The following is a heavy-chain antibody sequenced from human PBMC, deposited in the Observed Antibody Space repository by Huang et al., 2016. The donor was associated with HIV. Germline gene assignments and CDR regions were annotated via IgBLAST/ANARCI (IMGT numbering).Heavy chain of an antibody. D-gene: IGHD3-22*01. CDR3: ASYLTPIVVVRGGFDY. CDR1: GGSISSSSYY. CDR2: IYYSWGT. J-gene: IGHJ4*02. V-gene: IGHV4-39*01. Sequence: QLQLQESGPGLVKPSETLSLTCTVSGGSISSSSYYWGWIRQPPGKGLEWIGSIYYSWGTYYNPSLKSRVTISVDPSKNQFSLKLSSVTAADTAVYYCASYLTPIVVVRGGFDYWGQGTLVTVSS.